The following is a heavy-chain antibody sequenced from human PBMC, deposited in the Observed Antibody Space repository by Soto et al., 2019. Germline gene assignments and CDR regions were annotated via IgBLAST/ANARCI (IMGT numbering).Heavy chain of an antibody. V-gene: IGHV1-2*02. CDR1: GYTFTGYY. J-gene: IGHJ4*02. Sequence: QVQLVQSGAEVKKPGASVKVSCRASGYTFTGYYMHWVRQAPGQGLEWMGWVNPNSGGSNYAQRVQGRVTMTRDTSITTAYMELSSLTYDDTAVYYCARANSGDDDEFDYWGQGTLVTVSS. D-gene: IGHD5-12*01. CDR3: ARANSGDDDEFDY. CDR2: VNPNSGGS.